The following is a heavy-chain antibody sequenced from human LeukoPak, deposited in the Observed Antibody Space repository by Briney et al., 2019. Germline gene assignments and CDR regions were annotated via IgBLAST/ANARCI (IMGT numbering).Heavy chain of an antibody. Sequence: PSETLSLTCAVYGGSFSGYYWSWIRQPPGKGLEWIGEINHSGSTNYNPSLKSRVTISVDTSNNQFSLKLSSVTAADTAVYYCVAAAAGFDYWGQGTLVTVSS. CDR1: GGSFSGYY. V-gene: IGHV4-34*01. D-gene: IGHD6-13*01. CDR2: INHSGST. CDR3: VAAAAGFDY. J-gene: IGHJ4*02.